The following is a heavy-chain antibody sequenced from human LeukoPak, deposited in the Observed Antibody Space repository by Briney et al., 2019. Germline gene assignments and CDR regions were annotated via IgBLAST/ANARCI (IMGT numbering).Heavy chain of an antibody. CDR3: AKGDSSGLFDY. CDR1: GFTFSSYW. CDR2: INTDGSST. Sequence: GGSLRLSCAASGFTFSSYWMHWVRQAPGKGLVWVSRINTDGSSTSYADSVKGRFTISRDNSKNTLYLQMNSLRAEDTAVYYCAKGDSSGLFDYWGQGTLVTVSS. D-gene: IGHD3-22*01. J-gene: IGHJ4*02. V-gene: IGHV3-74*01.